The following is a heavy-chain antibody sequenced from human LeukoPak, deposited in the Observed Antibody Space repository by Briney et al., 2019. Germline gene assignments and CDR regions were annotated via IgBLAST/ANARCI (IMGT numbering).Heavy chain of an antibody. CDR3: ARGDCSSTSCSLGGYYYYYMDV. CDR1: GFTFSSYA. CDR2: ISYDGSNK. Sequence: GGSLRLSCAASGFTFSSYAMHWVRQAPGKGLEWVAVISYDGSNKYYADSVKGRFTISRDNSKNTLYLQMNSLRAEDTAVYYCARGDCSSTSCSLGGYYYYYMDVWGKGTTVTVSS. J-gene: IGHJ6*03. V-gene: IGHV3-30-3*01. D-gene: IGHD2-2*01.